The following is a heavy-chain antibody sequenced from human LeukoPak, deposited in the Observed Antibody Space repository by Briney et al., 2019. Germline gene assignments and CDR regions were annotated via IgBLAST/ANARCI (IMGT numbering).Heavy chain of an antibody. CDR2: INSDGSST. CDR3: ARGTMANWFDP. CDR1: GFTFSSNW. J-gene: IGHJ5*02. Sequence: GGSLRLSCAASGFTFSSNWMHWVRQAPGKGLVWVSRINSDGSSTSYADSVKGRFTVSRDTAKNTLYLQMNSLRAEDTAVYYCARGTMANWFDPWGQGTLVTVSS. V-gene: IGHV3-74*01. D-gene: IGHD4/OR15-4a*01.